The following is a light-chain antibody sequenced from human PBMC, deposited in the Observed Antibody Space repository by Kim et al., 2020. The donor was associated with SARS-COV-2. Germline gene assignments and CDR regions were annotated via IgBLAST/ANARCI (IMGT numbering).Light chain of an antibody. CDR2: LPS. J-gene: IGKJ4*01. Sequence: ATINCTSSPSVLLSAITMTSLVWYYQNPGQPPKVLINLPSSRESGVPDRFSGSGSGTNFTLTISSLNAEDVAVYYCQKYYSSPLTFGGGTKVDIK. CDR3: QKYYSSPLT. CDR1: PSVLLSAITMTS. V-gene: IGKV4-1*01.